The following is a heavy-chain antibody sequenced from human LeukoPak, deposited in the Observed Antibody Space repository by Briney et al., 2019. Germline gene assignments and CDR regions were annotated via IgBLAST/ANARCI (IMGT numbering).Heavy chain of an antibody. D-gene: IGHD3-3*01. CDR2: ISYDGSNK. CDR3: ARDPGGYDFWSGYFDY. CDR1: GFTFSSYA. J-gene: IGHJ4*02. V-gene: IGHV3-30*01. Sequence: GRSLRLSCAASGFTFSSYAMHWVRQAQGKGLEWVAVISYDGSNKYYADSVKGRFTISRDNSKNTLYLQMNSLRAEDTAVYYCARDPGGYDFWSGYFDYWGQGTLVTVSS.